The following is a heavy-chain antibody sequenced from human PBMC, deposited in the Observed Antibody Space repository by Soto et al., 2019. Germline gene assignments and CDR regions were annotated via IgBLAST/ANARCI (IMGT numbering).Heavy chain of an antibody. J-gene: IGHJ3*02. CDR3: ARAEGSGSRAFDI. CDR2: IYYSGST. V-gene: IGHV4-31*03. D-gene: IGHD3-10*01. CDR1: GGSISSGGYY. Sequence: QVQLQESGPGLVKPSQTLCLTCTVSGGSISSGGYYWSWIRQHPGQGLEWIGYIYYSGSTYYNLSLKSRVTISVDTSKNQFSLKLSSVTAADTAVYYCARAEGSGSRAFDIWGQGTMVTVSS.